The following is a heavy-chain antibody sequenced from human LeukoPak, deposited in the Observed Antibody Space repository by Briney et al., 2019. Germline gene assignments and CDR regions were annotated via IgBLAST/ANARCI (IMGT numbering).Heavy chain of an antibody. CDR2: IYHSGRT. Sequence: SETLSLTCTVSGYSISSGYYWGWIRQPPGKGLEWIGSIYHSGRTFYNPSLKSRVAISLDTSKNQFSLKLSSVTAADTSVYYCARIITLVRGVKRYCFDYWGQGTLVTVSS. D-gene: IGHD3-10*01. CDR3: ARIITLVRGVKRYCFDY. V-gene: IGHV4-38-2*02. J-gene: IGHJ4*02. CDR1: GYSISSGYY.